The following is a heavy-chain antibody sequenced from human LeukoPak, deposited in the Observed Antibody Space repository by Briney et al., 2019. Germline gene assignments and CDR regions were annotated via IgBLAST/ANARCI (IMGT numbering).Heavy chain of an antibody. CDR2: INHSGST. Sequence: SETLSLTCAVYGGSFSGYYWSWIRQPPGKGLEWVGEINHSGSTYYNASLKSQVSISIDTSKNQFSLRLTSVTAADTAVYYCARQTGSGLFILPGGQGTLVTVSS. J-gene: IGHJ4*02. V-gene: IGHV4-34*01. CDR3: ARQTGSGLFILP. CDR1: GGSFSGYY. D-gene: IGHD3/OR15-3a*01.